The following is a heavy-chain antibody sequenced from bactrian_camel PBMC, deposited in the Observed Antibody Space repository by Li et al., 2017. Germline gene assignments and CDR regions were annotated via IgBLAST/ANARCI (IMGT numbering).Heavy chain of an antibody. D-gene: IGHD2*01. J-gene: IGHJ4*01. Sequence: HVQLVESGGGLVQPGGSLRLSCGASGFTFSIYWMYWVRQAPGKGLEWVSGINSGGGDTYYSEAVKGRFTISRDNAKNTVYLQMNSMRSEDTALYYCVTLHTTYGVNGWGQGTQVTVS. CDR3: VTLHTTYGVNG. CDR1: GFTFSIYW. CDR2: INSGGGDT. V-gene: IGHV3S1*01.